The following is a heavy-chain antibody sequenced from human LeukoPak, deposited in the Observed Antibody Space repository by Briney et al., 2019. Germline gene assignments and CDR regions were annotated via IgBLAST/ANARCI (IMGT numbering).Heavy chain of an antibody. D-gene: IGHD6-13*01. CDR1: GGTFSSYA. CDR2: ISAYNGNT. J-gene: IGHJ3*02. V-gene: IGHV1-18*01. Sequence: ASVKVSCKASGGTFSSYAISWVRQAPGQGLEWMGWISAYNGNTNYAQKLQGRVTMTTDTSTSTAYMELSSLRSEDTAVYYCARGRRYDSSIWRGAFDIWGQGTMVTVSS. CDR3: ARGRRYDSSIWRGAFDI.